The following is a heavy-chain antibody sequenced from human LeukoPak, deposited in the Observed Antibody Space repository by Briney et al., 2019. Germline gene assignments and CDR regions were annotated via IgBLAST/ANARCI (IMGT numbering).Heavy chain of an antibody. CDR3: ARGGNPFDYDILTDY. V-gene: IGHV1-46*01. CDR2: INPSGGST. D-gene: IGHD3-9*01. J-gene: IGHJ4*02. CDR1: GYTFTNFY. Sequence: ASVKVSCKTSGYTFTNFYIHWVRQAPGQGLEWMGMINPSGGSTNYAQKFQGRVTMTRDTSISTAYMELSRLRSDDTAVYYCARGGNPFDYDILTDYWGQGTLVTVSS.